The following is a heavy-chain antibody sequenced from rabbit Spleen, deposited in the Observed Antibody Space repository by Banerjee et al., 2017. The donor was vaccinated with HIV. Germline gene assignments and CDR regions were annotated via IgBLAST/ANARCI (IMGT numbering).Heavy chain of an antibody. V-gene: IGHV1S45*01. D-gene: IGHD3-1*01. J-gene: IGHJ3*01. CDR3: ARAPSDIISRSDL. CDR1: EFSFSDRDV. CDR2: IYTAGDIT. Sequence: QEQLEESGGGLVKPEGSLTVTCKASEFSFSDRDVMCWVRQAPGKGLEWIGYIYTAGDITYYASWAKGRFTISRTSSTTVTLQMTSLTVADTATYFCARAPSDIISRSDLWGPGTLVTVS.